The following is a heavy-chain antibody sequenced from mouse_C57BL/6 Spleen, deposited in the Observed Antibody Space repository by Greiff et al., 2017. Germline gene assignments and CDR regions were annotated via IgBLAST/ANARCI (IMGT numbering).Heavy chain of an antibody. CDR2: IYPSDSDT. CDR3: AIARDFDD. Sequence: QVQLKQPGAELVKPGASVKVSCKASGYTFTSYWMHWVKQRPGQGLEWIGRIYPSDSDTNYNKKFKGKATLTEYKSSSTAYMQLSSLTSEDSAVYYCAIARDFDDWGQGTTLTGSS. V-gene: IGHV1-74*01. J-gene: IGHJ2*01. D-gene: IGHD3-1*01. CDR1: GYTFTSYW.